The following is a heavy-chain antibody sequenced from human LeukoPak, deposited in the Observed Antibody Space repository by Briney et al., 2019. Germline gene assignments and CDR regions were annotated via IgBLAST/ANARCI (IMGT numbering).Heavy chain of an antibody. CDR2: IYYSGST. CDR1: GASISSFY. D-gene: IGHD3-16*02. V-gene: IGHV4-39*01. CDR3: ARQLYVWGSYRYTAGAFDI. Sequence: NPSETLSLTCTVSGASISSFYWGWIRQPPGKGLEWIGSIYYSGSTYYNPSLKSRVTISVDTSKNQFSLKLSSVTAADTAVYYCARQLYVWGSYRYTAGAFDIWGQGTMVTVSS. J-gene: IGHJ3*02.